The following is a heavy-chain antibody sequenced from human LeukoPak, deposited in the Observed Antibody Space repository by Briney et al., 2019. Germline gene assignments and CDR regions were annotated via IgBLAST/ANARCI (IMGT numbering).Heavy chain of an antibody. J-gene: IGHJ4*02. D-gene: IGHD6-25*01. CDR1: GFTVSSNY. Sequence: GGSLRLSCAASGFTVSSNYMSWVRQAPGKGLEWVSVIYTAGSTYNADSVKGRFTISRDKSRNTLYLQMNTLRAEDTAVYFCAGGNTWPGLSYWGQGTLLTVSS. CDR2: IYTAGST. V-gene: IGHV3-53*01. CDR3: AGGNTWPGLSY.